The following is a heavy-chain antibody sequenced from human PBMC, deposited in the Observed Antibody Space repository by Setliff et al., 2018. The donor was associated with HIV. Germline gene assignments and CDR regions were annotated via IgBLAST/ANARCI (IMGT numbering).Heavy chain of an antibody. D-gene: IGHD4-17*01. CDR3: AREGGGHSTAFDY. Sequence: RASVKVSCKTSGGTFSSFGISWVRQAPGQGLEWMGRIIPIFGTTNHAQKFQGRVTITADKSTSTAYMELSSLRSEDTAVYYCAREGGGHSTAFDYWGQGTLVTVSS. J-gene: IGHJ4*02. CDR2: IIPIFGTT. CDR1: GGTFSSFG. V-gene: IGHV1-69*06.